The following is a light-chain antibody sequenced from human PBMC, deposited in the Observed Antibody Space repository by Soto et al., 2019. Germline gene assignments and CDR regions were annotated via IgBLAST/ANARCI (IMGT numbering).Light chain of an antibody. J-gene: IGKJ5*01. V-gene: IGKV3-20*01. CDR3: HQYGSSPPT. CDR2: GAS. Sequence: IVLTQSPGTLSVSPGERATLSCRASQSLNSSSLAWYQQKPGQAPRLLMSGASNRATGIPDGFTGSGSGTDFTLTISRLEPEDFAVYYCHQYGSSPPTFGQGTRLEIK. CDR1: QSLNSSS.